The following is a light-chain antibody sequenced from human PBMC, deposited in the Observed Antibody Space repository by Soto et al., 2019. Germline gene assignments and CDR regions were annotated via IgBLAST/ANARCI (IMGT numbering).Light chain of an antibody. CDR3: SSYTSSSASVI. CDR1: SSDVGSYNL. CDR2: EVS. J-gene: IGLJ2*01. V-gene: IGLV2-14*02. Sequence: QSALTQPASVSGSPGQSITISCTGTSSDVGSYNLVSWYQQLPGKAPKLMIYEVSNRPSGVSNRFSGSKSGNTASLTISGLQAEDEADYYCSSYTSSSASVIFGGGTKLTVL.